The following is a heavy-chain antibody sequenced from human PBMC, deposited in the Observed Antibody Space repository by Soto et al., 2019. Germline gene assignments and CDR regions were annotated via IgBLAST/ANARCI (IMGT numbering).Heavy chain of an antibody. CDR1: GGSISSSSYY. Sequence: QLLESGPGLVKPSETLSLTCTVSGGSISSSSYYWGWIRQPPGKGLEWIGSIYYSGSTYYNPSLKSRVTISVDTSKNQFSLKLSSVTAADTAVYYCARYDFWSSAYFDYWGQGTLVTVSS. CDR3: ARYDFWSSAYFDY. V-gene: IGHV4-39*01. CDR2: IYYSGST. D-gene: IGHD3-3*01. J-gene: IGHJ4*02.